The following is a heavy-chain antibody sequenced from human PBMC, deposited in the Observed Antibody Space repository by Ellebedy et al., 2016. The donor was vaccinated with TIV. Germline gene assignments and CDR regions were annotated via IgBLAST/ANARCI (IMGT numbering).Heavy chain of an antibody. Sequence: GESLKISCVASGFPFNRYGMHWVRQAPGKGLEWVTFMQYDGSQIYYADSVKGRFTISRDNSKNTLYLRMNSLRPEDTAVYYCASKAAAFYFDSWGQGTLVAVSS. V-gene: IGHV3-30*02. J-gene: IGHJ4*02. CDR3: ASKAAAFYFDS. CDR1: GFPFNRYG. CDR2: MQYDGSQI. D-gene: IGHD2-2*01.